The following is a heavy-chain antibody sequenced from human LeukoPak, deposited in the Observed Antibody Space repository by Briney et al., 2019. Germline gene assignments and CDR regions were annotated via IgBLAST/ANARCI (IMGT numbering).Heavy chain of an antibody. CDR1: GYTFTSCD. D-gene: IGHD6-13*01. V-gene: IGHV1-8*01. J-gene: IGHJ6*03. Sequence: ASVKVSCKASGYTFTSCDINWVRQATGQGLEWMGWMNPNSGNTGYAQKFQGRVTMTRNTSISTAYMELSSLRSEDTAVYYCARASSSWYVGLSYYYYYYMDVWGKGTTVTISS. CDR3: ARASSSWYVGLSYYYYYYMDV. CDR2: MNPNSGNT.